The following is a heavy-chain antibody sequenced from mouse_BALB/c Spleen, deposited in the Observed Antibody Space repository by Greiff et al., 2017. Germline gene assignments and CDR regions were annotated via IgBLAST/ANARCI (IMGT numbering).Heavy chain of an antibody. D-gene: IGHD2-2*01. V-gene: IGHV5-17*02. CDR3: ARSRRLYAMDY. Sequence: EVQRVESGGGLVQPGGSRKLSCAASGFTFSSFGMHWVRQAPEKGLEWVAYISSGSSTIYYADTVKGRFTISRDNPKNTLFLQMTSLRSEDTAMYYCARSRRLYAMDYWGQGTSVTVSS. CDR2: ISSGSSTI. CDR1: GFTFSSFG. J-gene: IGHJ4*01.